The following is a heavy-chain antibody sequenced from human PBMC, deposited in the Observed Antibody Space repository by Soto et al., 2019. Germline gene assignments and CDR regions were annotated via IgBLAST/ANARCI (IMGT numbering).Heavy chain of an antibody. V-gene: IGHV1-2*02. Sequence: GASVKVSCKASGYTFTDYYMHWVRQAPGQGLEWMGWINPNSGGTNYAQKFQGRVTMTRDTSISTAYMELSRLRSDGTAIYYCARTDTAMATPYYGMDVWGQGTTVTVSS. CDR1: GYTFTDYY. CDR2: INPNSGGT. D-gene: IGHD5-18*01. J-gene: IGHJ6*02. CDR3: ARTDTAMATPYYGMDV.